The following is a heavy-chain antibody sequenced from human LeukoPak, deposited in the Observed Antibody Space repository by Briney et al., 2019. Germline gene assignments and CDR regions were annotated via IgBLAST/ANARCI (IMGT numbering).Heavy chain of an antibody. J-gene: IGHJ4*02. CDR1: GFTFSSYE. CDR2: ISSSGTTI. CDR3: ARRVFLDY. V-gene: IGHV3-48*03. D-gene: IGHD3-10*01. Sequence: GGSLRLSCTASGFTFSSYEMNWVRQAPGKGPEWVSYISSSGTTIYYTDSVKGRFTISRDNAKNSLYLQMNRLRVEDTAVYYCARRVFLDYWGQGTLVTVSS.